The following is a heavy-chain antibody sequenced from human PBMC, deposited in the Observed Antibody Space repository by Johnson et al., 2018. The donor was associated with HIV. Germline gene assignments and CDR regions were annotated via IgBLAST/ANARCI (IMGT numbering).Heavy chain of an antibody. V-gene: IGHV3-30*04. Sequence: QVQLVESGGGVVQPGRSLRLSCAASGFTFDDYAMHWVRQAPGKGLAWVAVISYDGSNKYYEDSVKGRFTISRDNSKNTLYLQMNSLRAEDTAVYYCARSNWAHFDAFDIWGQGTMVTVSS. CDR2: ISYDGSNK. CDR3: ARSNWAHFDAFDI. J-gene: IGHJ3*02. D-gene: IGHD7-27*01. CDR1: GFTFDDYA.